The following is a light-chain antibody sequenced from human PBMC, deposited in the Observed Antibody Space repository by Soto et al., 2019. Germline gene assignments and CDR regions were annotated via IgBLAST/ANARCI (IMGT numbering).Light chain of an antibody. CDR2: DAS. Sequence: TQSLATLSLSPGERATLSCRASQSAGSSLAWYQQKPGQAPRLIIYDASNRAANIPARFSASGSGTDFTLTISSLEPEDFAVYYCQHRYNWPPIDIFGQGTKLEIK. V-gene: IGKV3-11*01. J-gene: IGKJ2*01. CDR3: QHRYNWPPIDI. CDR1: QSAGSS.